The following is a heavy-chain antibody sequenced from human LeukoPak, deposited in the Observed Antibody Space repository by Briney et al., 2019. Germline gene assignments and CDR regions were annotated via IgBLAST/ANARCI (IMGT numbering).Heavy chain of an antibody. J-gene: IGHJ6*02. V-gene: IGHV1-69*04. CDR2: IIPILGIA. CDR3: ARAVAAAGLYGMDV. CDR1: GGTFSSYA. Sequence: ASVKVSYKASGGTFSSYAISWVRQAPGQGLEWMGRIIPILGIANYAQKFQGRVTITADKSTSTAYMELSSLRSGDTAVYYCARAVAAAGLYGMDVWGQGTTVTVSS. D-gene: IGHD6-13*01.